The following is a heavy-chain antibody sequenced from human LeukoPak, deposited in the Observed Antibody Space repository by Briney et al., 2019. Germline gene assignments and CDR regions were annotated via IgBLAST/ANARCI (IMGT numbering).Heavy chain of an antibody. D-gene: IGHD3-16*01. CDR1: GFTFSSYA. J-gene: IGHJ4*02. Sequence: GRSLRLSCAASGFTFSSYAMHWVPQAPGKGLEWVAVISYDGSNKYYADSVKGRFTISRDNSKNTLYLQMNSLRAEDTAVYYCARDIDGSEGGFDYWGQGTLVTVSS. V-gene: IGHV3-30-3*01. CDR2: ISYDGSNK. CDR3: ARDIDGSEGGFDY.